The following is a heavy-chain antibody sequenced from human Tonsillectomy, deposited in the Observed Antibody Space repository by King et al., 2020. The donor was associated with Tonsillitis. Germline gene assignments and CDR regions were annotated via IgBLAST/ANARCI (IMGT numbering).Heavy chain of an antibody. CDR3: ARDRAFPGVAVDY. CDR1: GFTFSDYW. CDR2: IESDGSTR. D-gene: IGHD6-19*01. Sequence: VQLVESGGNLVQPGGSLRLSCAASGFTFSDYWMHWVRQAPGRGLVWVSRIESDGSTRSHADSVKGRFTVSRDNAKNTLYLQMNSLRAEDTAVYYCARDRAFPGVAVDYWGPGTLVTVSS. J-gene: IGHJ4*02. V-gene: IGHV3-74*01.